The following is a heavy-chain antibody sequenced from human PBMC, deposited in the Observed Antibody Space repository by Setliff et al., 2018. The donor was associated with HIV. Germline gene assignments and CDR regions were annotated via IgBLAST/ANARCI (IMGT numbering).Heavy chain of an antibody. Sequence: GGSLRLSCSASGFQFTPYVFHWVRQAPGKGLEWVAVISNDATQTYYADSVRGRFTISRDSSKSALYLKFYRPRPDDTAVYYCARARTIDYWSDSLAFWGQGTLVTVSS. CDR1: GFQFTPYV. CDR2: ISNDATQT. D-gene: IGHD3-3*01. V-gene: IGHV3-30*04. J-gene: IGHJ4*02. CDR3: ARARTIDYWSDSLAF.